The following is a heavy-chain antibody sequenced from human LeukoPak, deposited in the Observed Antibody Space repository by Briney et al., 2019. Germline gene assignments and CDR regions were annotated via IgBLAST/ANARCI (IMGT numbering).Heavy chain of an antibody. J-gene: IGHJ4*02. D-gene: IGHD3-22*01. Sequence: PSETLSLTCTVSGASISSYYWGWIRQPPGKGLEWIGSIYYSGSTYYNPSLKSRVTISVDTSKNQFSLKLSSVTAADTAVYYCARQAPPYYYDSSGYYGNWGQGTLVTVSS. CDR3: ARQAPPYYYDSSGYYGN. V-gene: IGHV4-39*01. CDR1: GASISSYY. CDR2: IYYSGST.